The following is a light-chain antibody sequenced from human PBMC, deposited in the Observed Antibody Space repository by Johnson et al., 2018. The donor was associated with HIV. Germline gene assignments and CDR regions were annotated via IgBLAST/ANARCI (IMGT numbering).Light chain of an antibody. Sequence: QSVLTQPPSVSAAPGQKVTISCSGSSSNIGNNYVSWYQQLPGTAPKLLIYDNNKRPSGIPDRFSGSKSGTSATLGITGLLTGDEADYYCGTWDSSLSAHVFGTGNNVTVL. CDR2: DNN. V-gene: IGLV1-51*01. CDR1: SSNIGNNY. J-gene: IGLJ1*01. CDR3: GTWDSSLSAHV.